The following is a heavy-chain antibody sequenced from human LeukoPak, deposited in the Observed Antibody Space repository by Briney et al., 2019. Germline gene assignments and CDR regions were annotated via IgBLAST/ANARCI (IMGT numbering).Heavy chain of an antibody. J-gene: IGHJ2*01. Sequence: GSSVKVSCKASGGTFSSYAISWVRQAPGQGLEWMGGIIPIFGTANYAQKFQGRVTITADESTSTAYMELSSLRSGDTAVYYCARGGYSGYVWYFDLWGRGTLVTVSS. CDR1: GGTFSSYA. D-gene: IGHD5-12*01. CDR3: ARGGYSGYVWYFDL. CDR2: IIPIFGTA. V-gene: IGHV1-69*01.